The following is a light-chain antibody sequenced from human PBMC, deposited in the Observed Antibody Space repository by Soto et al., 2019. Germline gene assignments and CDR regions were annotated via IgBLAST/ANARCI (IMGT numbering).Light chain of an antibody. CDR2: GAS. Sequence: VMTQSPATLSVSPGERATLSCRASQSVSSNLAWYQQKPGQAPRLLIYGASTRATDIPARFSGSGSGTEFTLTISSLQSEDFAVYYCQQYNNLYTFGQGTKLEIK. J-gene: IGKJ2*01. V-gene: IGKV3-15*01. CDR1: QSVSSN. CDR3: QQYNNLYT.